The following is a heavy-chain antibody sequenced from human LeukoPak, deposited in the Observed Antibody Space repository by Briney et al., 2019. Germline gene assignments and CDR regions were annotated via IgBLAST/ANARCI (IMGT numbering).Heavy chain of an antibody. CDR2: IYYSGNT. J-gene: IGHJ6*02. CDR3: ARGEEGYCSSTSCGRYGMDV. V-gene: IGHV4-30-4*01. CDR1: GGSISSGDYY. D-gene: IGHD2-2*01. Sequence: SETLSLTCTVSGGSISSGDYYWSWIRQPPGRGLEWIGNIYYSGNTYYNPSLKSRVTISVDTSKNQFSLKLNSVTAADMAVYYCARGEEGYCSSTSCGRYGMDVWGQGTTVTVSS.